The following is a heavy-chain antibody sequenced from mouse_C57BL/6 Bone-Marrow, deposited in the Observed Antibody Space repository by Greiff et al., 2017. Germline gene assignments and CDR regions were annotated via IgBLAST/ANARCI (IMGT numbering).Heavy chain of an antibody. Sequence: EVQGVESGGGLVQPKGSLKLSCAASGFSFNTYAMNWVRPAPGKGLEWVARIRSKSNNYATYYADSVKDRFTISRDDSESMLYLQMNNLKTEDTAMYYCVRQYYGSALLFAYWGQGTLVTVSA. CDR1: GFSFNTYA. D-gene: IGHD1-1*01. CDR3: VRQYYGSALLFAY. J-gene: IGHJ3*01. CDR2: IRSKSNNYAT. V-gene: IGHV10-1*01.